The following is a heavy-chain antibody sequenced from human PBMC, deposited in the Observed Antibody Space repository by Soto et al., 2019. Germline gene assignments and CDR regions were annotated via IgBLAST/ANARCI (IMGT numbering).Heavy chain of an antibody. V-gene: IGHV4-31*03. CDR2: IYYSGST. Sequence: QVQLQESGPGLVKPSQTLSLTCTVSGGSISSGGYYWSWIRQHPGKGLEWIGYIYYSGSTYYNTSLKSRVTISADTSKNQFSLKLSSVTAADTAVYYCARVDYRAVTTTRNWFDPWGQGTLVTVSS. J-gene: IGHJ5*02. CDR3: ARVDYRAVTTTRNWFDP. CDR1: GGSISSGGYY. D-gene: IGHD4-17*01.